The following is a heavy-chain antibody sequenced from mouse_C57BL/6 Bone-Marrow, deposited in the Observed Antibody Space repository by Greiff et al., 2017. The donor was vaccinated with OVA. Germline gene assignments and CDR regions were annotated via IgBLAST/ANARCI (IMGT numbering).Heavy chain of an antibody. Sequence: VQLQQSGAELVKPGASVKISCKASGYAFSSYWMNWVKQRPGKGLEWIGQIYPGDGDTNYNGKFKGKATLTADKSSSTAYMQLSSLTSEDSAVYFCARSNYSKVYFDYWGQGTTLTVSS. V-gene: IGHV1-80*01. D-gene: IGHD2-5*01. J-gene: IGHJ2*01. CDR3: ARSNYSKVYFDY. CDR2: IYPGDGDT. CDR1: GYAFSSYW.